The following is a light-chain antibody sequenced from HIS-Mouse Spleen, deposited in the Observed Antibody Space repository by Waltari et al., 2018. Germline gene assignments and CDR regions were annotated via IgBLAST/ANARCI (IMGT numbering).Light chain of an antibody. Sequence: SYELTQPPSVSVSPGQTARITCSGDALPKQYAYWYQQKSGQAPVLVIYEASKRPSGIPERFSGSSSGTMATLTISGAQVEDEADYYCYSTDSSGNHRVFGGGTKLTVL. J-gene: IGLJ2*01. V-gene: IGLV3-10*01. CDR1: ALPKQY. CDR2: EAS. CDR3: YSTDSSGNHRV.